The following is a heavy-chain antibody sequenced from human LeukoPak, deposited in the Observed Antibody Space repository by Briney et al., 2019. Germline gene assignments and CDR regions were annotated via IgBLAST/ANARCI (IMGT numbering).Heavy chain of an antibody. CDR2: ISGSDDGT. J-gene: IGHJ4*02. D-gene: IGHD1-14*01. Sequence: GGSLRLSCAASGFTFSTYAMSWVRQIPGKGLEWVSAISGSDDGTYYADSVKGRFTISRDNSRNTLYLQMNTLRAEDTAVYYCARAGDQPPAQGLFDYWGQGTLVTVSS. V-gene: IGHV3-23*01. CDR3: ARAGDQPPAQGLFDY. CDR1: GFTFSTYA.